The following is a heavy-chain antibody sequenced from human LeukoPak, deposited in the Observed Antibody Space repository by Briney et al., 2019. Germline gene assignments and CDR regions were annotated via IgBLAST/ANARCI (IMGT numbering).Heavy chain of an antibody. D-gene: IGHD1-26*01. CDR1: GYTFTSYG. Sequence: ASVKVSCKASGYTFTSYGISWVRQAPGQGLEWMGWISAYNGNTNYAQKLQGRVTMTTDTSTSTAHMELRSLRSDDTAVYYCARDSGYSDYYFDYWGQGILVTVSS. CDR3: ARDSGYSDYYFDY. CDR2: ISAYNGNT. V-gene: IGHV1-18*01. J-gene: IGHJ4*02.